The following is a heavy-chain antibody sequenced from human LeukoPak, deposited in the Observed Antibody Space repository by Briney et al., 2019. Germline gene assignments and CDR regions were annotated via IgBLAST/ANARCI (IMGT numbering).Heavy chain of an antibody. D-gene: IGHD3-22*01. V-gene: IGHV4-34*01. J-gene: IGHJ3*02. CDR2: INHSGST. Sequence: PSETLSLTCAVYGGSFSGYYWSWLRQPPGKGLEWIGEINHSGSTNYNPSLKSRVTISVDTSKNQFSLKLSSVTAADTAVYYCARFGSSGYYSPCDAFDIWGQGTMVTVSS. CDR1: GGSFSGYY. CDR3: ARFGSSGYYSPCDAFDI.